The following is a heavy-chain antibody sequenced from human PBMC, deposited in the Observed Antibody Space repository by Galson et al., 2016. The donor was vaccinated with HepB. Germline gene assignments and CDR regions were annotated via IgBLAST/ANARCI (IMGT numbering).Heavy chain of an antibody. J-gene: IGHJ3*02. Sequence: SVEVSCKASGYSFTNYDINWVRQTTGQGLEWMGWMNPNNGNTGYAQKFQGRVTMTGDTSTSTAYLEVSSLTFEDTATYYCARERFTSSADAFEIWGQGTVITVS. CDR2: MNPNNGNT. V-gene: IGHV1-8*01. D-gene: IGHD6-19*01. CDR1: GYSFTNYD. CDR3: ARERFTSSADAFEI.